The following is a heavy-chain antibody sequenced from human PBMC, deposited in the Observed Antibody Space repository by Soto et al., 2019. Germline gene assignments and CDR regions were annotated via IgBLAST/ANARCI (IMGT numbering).Heavy chain of an antibody. Sequence: EASVKVSCKASGYTFTSYAIHWVRQAPGQSLEWMGWINTDNGNAKYSQKFQGRVTITRDTSASTAYMELSSLRSEDTAVYYCMIVPGVLVWGQGTLVTVSS. CDR2: INTDNGNA. D-gene: IGHD6-6*01. CDR1: GYTFTSYA. V-gene: IGHV1-3*04. J-gene: IGHJ4*02. CDR3: MIVPGVLV.